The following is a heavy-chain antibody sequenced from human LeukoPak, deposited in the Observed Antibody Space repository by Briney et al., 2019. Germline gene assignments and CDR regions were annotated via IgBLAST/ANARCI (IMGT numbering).Heavy chain of an antibody. CDR3: ARDRNPVDYYDSSGPIDY. J-gene: IGHJ4*02. CDR2: ISSSGSTI. Sequence: GGSLRLSCAASGFTFSSYEMNWVRQAPGKGLEWVSYISSSGSTIYYADSVKGRFTISRDNAKNSLYLQMNSLRAEDTAVYYCARDRNPVDYYDSSGPIDYWGQGTLVTVSS. D-gene: IGHD3-22*01. V-gene: IGHV3-48*03. CDR1: GFTFSSYE.